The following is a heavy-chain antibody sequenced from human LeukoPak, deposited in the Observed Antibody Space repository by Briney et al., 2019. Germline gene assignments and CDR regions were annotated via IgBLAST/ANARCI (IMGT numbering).Heavy chain of an antibody. Sequence: SETLSLTCTVSGYSISSGYYWGWIRQPPGKGLEWIGSIYHSGSTYYNPSLKSRVTISVDTSKNQFSLKLSSVTAADTAVYYCARGPGSSGYGKIDYWGQGTLVTVSS. J-gene: IGHJ4*02. CDR3: ARGPGSSGYGKIDY. CDR1: GYSISSGYY. CDR2: IYHSGST. D-gene: IGHD3-22*01. V-gene: IGHV4-38-2*02.